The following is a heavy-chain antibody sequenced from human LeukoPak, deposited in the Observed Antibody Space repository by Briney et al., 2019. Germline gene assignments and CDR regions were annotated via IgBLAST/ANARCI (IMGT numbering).Heavy chain of an antibody. Sequence: PGGSLRLSCAASGFTFSSYSMSWVRQAPGKGLEWVSYISSGSSTIYYADSVKGRFTISRDNSKNTLYLQMNSLRPEDTAVYYCATDHGFHYGAYFDYWGQGTLVTVSS. D-gene: IGHD4-17*01. CDR1: GFTFSSYS. CDR2: ISSGSSTI. V-gene: IGHV3-48*01. J-gene: IGHJ4*02. CDR3: ATDHGFHYGAYFDY.